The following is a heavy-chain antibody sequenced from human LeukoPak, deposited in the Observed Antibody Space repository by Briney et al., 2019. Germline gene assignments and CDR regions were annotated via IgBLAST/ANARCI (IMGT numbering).Heavy chain of an antibody. CDR2: IYTSGST. Sequence: SETLSLTCTVSGGSISSYYWSWIRQPAGKGLEWIGRIYTSGSTNYNPSLKSRVTMSVDTSKNQFSLKLSSVTAADTAVYCCARAHYSGSYYWFDPWGQGTLVTVSS. V-gene: IGHV4-4*07. J-gene: IGHJ5*02. CDR1: GGSISSYY. D-gene: IGHD1-26*01. CDR3: ARAHYSGSYYWFDP.